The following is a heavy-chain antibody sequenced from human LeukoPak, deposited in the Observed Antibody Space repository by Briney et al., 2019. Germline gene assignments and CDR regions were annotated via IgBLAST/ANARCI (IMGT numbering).Heavy chain of an antibody. CDR2: IYHSGST. J-gene: IGHJ5*02. V-gene: IGHV4-4*02. CDR3: ARGGMTTVTTATHWFDP. D-gene: IGHD4-17*01. Sequence: SGTLSLTCAVSGVSISSSYWWGWVRQPPGKGLEWIGEIYHSGSTNYNPSLKSRVIISVDNSKNQFSLKLTSVTAADTAVYYCARGGMTTVTTATHWFDPWGRGTLVTVSS. CDR1: GVSISSSYW.